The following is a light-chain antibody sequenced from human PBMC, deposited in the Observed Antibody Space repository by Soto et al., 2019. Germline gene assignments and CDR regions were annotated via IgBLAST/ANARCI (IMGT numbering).Light chain of an antibody. V-gene: IGKV1-39*01. J-gene: IGKJ1*01. CDR2: AAS. CDR1: QNIVNY. CDR3: QQTYSGRT. Sequence: DIQMTQSPSSLSASVGDRVTITCRASQNIVNYVNWYQQRPGKAPDLLISAASTLHSGDPSRFSGSGSGTVFTLTISSLQPEDFATYYCQQTYSGRTFGQGTKVDIK.